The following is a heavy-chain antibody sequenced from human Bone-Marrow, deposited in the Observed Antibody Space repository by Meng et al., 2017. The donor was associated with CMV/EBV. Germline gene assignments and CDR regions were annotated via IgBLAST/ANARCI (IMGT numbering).Heavy chain of an antibody. CDR3: AKGRGGASTSYFDS. CDR2: ISQRGTTT. CDR1: GFSFGDYG. V-gene: IGHV3-23*01. J-gene: IGHJ4*02. Sequence: ASGFSFGDYGMRWVRQAPGKGLEWVASISQRGTTTSYGDSVKGRVTISRDNANNTLYVQMHSLTVEDTAVYYCAKGRGGASTSYFDSWGQGTLVTVSS. D-gene: IGHD3-10*01.